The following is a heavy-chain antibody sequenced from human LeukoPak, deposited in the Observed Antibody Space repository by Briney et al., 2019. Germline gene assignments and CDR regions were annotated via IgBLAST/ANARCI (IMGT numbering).Heavy chain of an antibody. CDR1: GYTFTDYY. D-gene: IGHD3-16*01. Sequence: GAAVKVSCKASGYTFTDYYIHWVRQAPGQGLEWMGWINPNSGDTNYAQKFQGRVTMTRDTSISTAYMELSRLRSDDTAVYYCTRGQFWDQSKTAFDSWGQGTLVTVSS. CDR2: INPNSGDT. CDR3: TRGQFWDQSKTAFDS. V-gene: IGHV1-2*02. J-gene: IGHJ5*01.